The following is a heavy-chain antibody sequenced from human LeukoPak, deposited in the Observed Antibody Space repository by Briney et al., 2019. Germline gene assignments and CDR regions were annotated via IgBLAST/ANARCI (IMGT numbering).Heavy chain of an antibody. D-gene: IGHD4-11*01. CDR3: ARVSDYSNDY. CDR2: VNESGGT. V-gene: IGHV4-34*01. CDR1: IDSFSNYH. Sequence: SETLFLTCAVYIDSFSNYHWNWIRQTPAKGMEWIGEVNESGGTNISPSLRSRVTISVDTSKNQFSPKLSSVTAADTAVYHCARVSDYSNDYWGQGTLVTVSS. J-gene: IGHJ4*02.